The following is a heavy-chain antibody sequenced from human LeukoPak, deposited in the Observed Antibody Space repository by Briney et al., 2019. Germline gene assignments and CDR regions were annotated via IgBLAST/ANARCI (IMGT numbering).Heavy chain of an antibody. CDR3: ARVVYSGYDFRGAMDV. CDR2: IYYTGST. D-gene: IGHD5-12*01. CDR1: GGSISSYY. V-gene: IGHV4-59*01. J-gene: IGHJ6*03. Sequence: PSETLSLTCTVSGGSISSYYWSWIRQPQGKGLEWIGYIYYTGSTNHNLSLKSRVTISVDTSKNQFSLKLSSVTAADTAVYYCARVVYSGYDFRGAMDVWGKGTTVTVSS.